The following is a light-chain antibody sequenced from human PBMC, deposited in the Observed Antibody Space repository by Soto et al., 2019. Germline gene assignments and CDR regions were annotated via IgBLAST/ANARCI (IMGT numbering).Light chain of an antibody. CDR1: QSVGSTY. Sequence: EILLTQSPGTLSLSPGERATLSCRTSQSVGSTYLAWYQGKPGQAPRLLIYEASRRATGIPDRFSGGGSGTDFTLTISRLEPEDFAVYYCQLFGSSPRYTFGQGTKLEI. CDR3: QLFGSSPRYT. V-gene: IGKV3-20*01. CDR2: EAS. J-gene: IGKJ2*01.